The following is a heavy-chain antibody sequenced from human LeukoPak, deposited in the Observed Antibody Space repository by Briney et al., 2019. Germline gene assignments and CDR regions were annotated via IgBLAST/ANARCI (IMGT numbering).Heavy chain of an antibody. Sequence: ASVKVSCEASGYTFTGYYMHWVRQAPGQGLEWMGWINPNSGGTNYAQKFQGRVTMTRDTSISTAYMELSRLRSDDTAVYYCARAITMIVVVTKHYFDYWGQGTLVTVSS. J-gene: IGHJ4*02. CDR1: GYTFTGYY. CDR2: INPNSGGT. D-gene: IGHD3-22*01. V-gene: IGHV1-2*02. CDR3: ARAITMIVVVTKHYFDY.